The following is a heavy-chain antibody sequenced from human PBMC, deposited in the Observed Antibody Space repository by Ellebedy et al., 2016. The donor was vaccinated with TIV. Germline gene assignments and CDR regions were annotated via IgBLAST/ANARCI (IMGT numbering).Heavy chain of an antibody. CDR1: GFTFGDYY. D-gene: IGHD6-13*01. Sequence: GGSLRLSCTTSGFTFGDYYMSWIRRAPGVGLEWISYISASGSTIHYADSVKGRVTISRDNAKNSLYLQMNRPRAEDTAVYYCATSGYSDTWLFRGMDVWGQGTTVTVSS. J-gene: IGHJ6*02. CDR3: ATSGYSDTWLFRGMDV. V-gene: IGHV3-11*01. CDR2: ISASGSTI.